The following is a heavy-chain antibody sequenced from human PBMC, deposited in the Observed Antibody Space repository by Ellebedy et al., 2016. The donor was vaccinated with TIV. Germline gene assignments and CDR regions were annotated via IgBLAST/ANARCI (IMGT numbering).Heavy chain of an antibody. J-gene: IGHJ4*02. CDR3: ARRGRGGGDLYYFDY. CDR2: IYYSGST. D-gene: IGHD3-16*01. CDR1: GGSISSYY. V-gene: IGHV4-59*08. Sequence: MPGGSLRLSCTVSGGSISSYYWSWIRQPPGKGLEWIGYIYYSGSTNYNPSLKSRVTISVDTSKNQFSLKLSSVTAADTAVYYCARRGRGGGDLYYFDYWGQGTLVTVSS.